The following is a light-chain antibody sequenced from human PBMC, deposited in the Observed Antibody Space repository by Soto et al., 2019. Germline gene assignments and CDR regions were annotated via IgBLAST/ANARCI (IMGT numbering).Light chain of an antibody. V-gene: IGKV3-20*01. J-gene: IGKJ1*01. Sequence: EIVLAPSPGSLSLSPGERATLSCRASQSVTNSFLAWYQQKPGQAPSLLIYGASRRGTGIPVRFTGSGSGTAFTLTISRLAPEDFAVYYCQQYVSSPWAFGQATKVEN. CDR2: GAS. CDR3: QQYVSSPWA. CDR1: QSVTNSF.